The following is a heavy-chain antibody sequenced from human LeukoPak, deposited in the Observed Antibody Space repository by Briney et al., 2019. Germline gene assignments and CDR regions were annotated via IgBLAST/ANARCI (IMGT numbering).Heavy chain of an antibody. CDR2: IIPIFGTA. CDR3: ARKPGVGAVPADL. J-gene: IGHJ2*01. CDR1: GGTFSSYA. V-gene: IGHV1-69*05. Sequence: ASVKVSCKASGGTFSSYAISWVRQAPGQGLEWMGGIIPIFGTANYAQKFQGRVTITTDESTSTAYMELSSLRSEDTAVYYCARKPGVGAVPADLWGRGTLVTVSS. D-gene: IGHD1-26*01.